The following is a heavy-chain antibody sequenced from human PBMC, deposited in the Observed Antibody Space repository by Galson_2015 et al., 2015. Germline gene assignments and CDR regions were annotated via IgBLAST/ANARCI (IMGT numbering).Heavy chain of an antibody. CDR1: GGTFSSYA. CDR3: ARDPRYYYDSSGYGWYFDL. V-gene: IGHV1-69*13. Sequence: SVKVSCKASGGTFSSYAISWVRQAPGQGLEWMGGIIPIFGTANYAQKFQGRVTITADESTSTAYMELSSLRSEDTAVYYCARDPRYYYDSSGYGWYFDLWGRGTLVTVSS. CDR2: IIPIFGTA. J-gene: IGHJ2*01. D-gene: IGHD3-22*01.